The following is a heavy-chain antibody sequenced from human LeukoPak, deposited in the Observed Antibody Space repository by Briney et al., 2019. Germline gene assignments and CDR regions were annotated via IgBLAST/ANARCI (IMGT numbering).Heavy chain of an antibody. CDR2: IIPIFGTA. V-gene: IGHV1-69*13. J-gene: IGHJ4*02. D-gene: IGHD3-10*01. CDR3: ARGPGFEYFDY. Sequence: EASVKVSCKASGYTFTNYGIRWVRQAPGQGLEWMGGIIPIFGTANYAQKFQGRVTITADESTSTAYMELSSLRSEDTAVYYCARGPGFEYFDYWGQGTLVTVSS. CDR1: GYTFTNYG.